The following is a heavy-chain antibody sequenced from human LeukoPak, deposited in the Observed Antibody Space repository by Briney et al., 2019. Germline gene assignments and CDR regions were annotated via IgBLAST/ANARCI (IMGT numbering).Heavy chain of an antibody. CDR1: GYTFTSYG. CDR2: ISAYNGNT. D-gene: IGHD3-16*02. J-gene: IGHJ5*02. Sequence: ASVKVSCKASGYTFTSYGISWVRQAPGQGLEWMGWISAYNGNTNYAQKLQGRVTMTTDTSTSTAYMELRSLRSDDTAVYYCARVEYDYVWGSYRNWFDRWGQGTLVTVSS. V-gene: IGHV1-18*01. CDR3: ARVEYDYVWGSYRNWFDR.